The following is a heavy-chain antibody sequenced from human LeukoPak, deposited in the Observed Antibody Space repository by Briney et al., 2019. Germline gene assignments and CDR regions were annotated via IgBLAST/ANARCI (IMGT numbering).Heavy chain of an antibody. CDR2: VSGSDNRT. J-gene: IGHJ4*02. CDR3: VKGGLMVYAITYFDY. Sequence: PGESLRPSCAASGFTFSSYAMNWVRQAPGKGLEWVSAVSGSDNRTYYADSVKGRFTISRDNSKNTLFLQMNSLRAEDTAIYYCVKGGLMVYAITYFDYWGQGTLVTVSS. V-gene: IGHV3-23*01. CDR1: GFTFSSYA. D-gene: IGHD2-8*01.